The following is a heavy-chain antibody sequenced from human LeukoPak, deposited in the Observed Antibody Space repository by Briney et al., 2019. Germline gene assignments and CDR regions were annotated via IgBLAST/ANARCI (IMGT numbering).Heavy chain of an antibody. CDR2: IKQDGSEK. CDR1: GFTFSSYW. J-gene: IGHJ6*02. D-gene: IGHD2-2*01. Sequence: GGSLRLSCAASGFTFSSYWMSWVRQAPGKGLEWVANIKQDGSEKYYVDSVKGRFTISRDNAKNSLYLQMNSLRAEDTAVYYCAKGVEVPAATRPYYYGMDVWGQGTTVTVSS. CDR3: AKGVEVPAATRPYYYGMDV. V-gene: IGHV3-7*03.